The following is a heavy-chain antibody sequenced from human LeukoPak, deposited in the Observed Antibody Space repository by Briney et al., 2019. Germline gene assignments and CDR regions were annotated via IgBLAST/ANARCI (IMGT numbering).Heavy chain of an antibody. J-gene: IGHJ4*02. D-gene: IGHD3-22*01. CDR2: ISAYNGNT. CDR3: ARDLRDSSGYYGYYFDY. Sequence: ASVKVSCKASGYTFTSYGISWVRQAPGQGLEWMGWISAYNGNTNYAQKLQGRVTMTTDTYTSTAYIELRSLRSDDTVVYYCARDLRDSSGYYGYYFDYWGQGTLVTVSS. CDR1: GYTFTSYG. V-gene: IGHV1-18*01.